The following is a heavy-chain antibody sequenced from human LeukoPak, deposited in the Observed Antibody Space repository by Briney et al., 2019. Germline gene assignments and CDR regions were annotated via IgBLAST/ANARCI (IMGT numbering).Heavy chain of an antibody. CDR3: ARQINDYYDSRGHNYYYYMVV. CDR1: GYSFTNYW. V-gene: IGHV5-51*01. D-gene: IGHD3-22*01. J-gene: IGHJ6*03. CDR2: IYPGDSDT. Sequence: GESLKISCKGSGYSFTNYWIGWVRQMPGKGLEWMGIIYPGDSDTRYSPSFQGQVTISADKSISTAYLQWSSLKASDTAMYYCARQINDYYDSRGHNYYYYMVVWGKGTTVTVSS.